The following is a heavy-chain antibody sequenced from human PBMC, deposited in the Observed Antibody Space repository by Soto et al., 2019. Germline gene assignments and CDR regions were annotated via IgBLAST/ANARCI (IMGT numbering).Heavy chain of an antibody. CDR1: GGSISSGGYY. J-gene: IGHJ4*02. Sequence: TLSLTCTFSGGSISSGGYYWSLIGQHPGKRLDWIGYIYYSGSTYYNSSLKSRFTISVDTSKNQFSLRLSSVTAADTAVNYCPRAGNVGLGATEYYFDYWGQGTLVTVSS. V-gene: IGHV4-31*03. D-gene: IGHD1-26*01. CDR2: IYYSGST. CDR3: PRAGNVGLGATEYYFDY.